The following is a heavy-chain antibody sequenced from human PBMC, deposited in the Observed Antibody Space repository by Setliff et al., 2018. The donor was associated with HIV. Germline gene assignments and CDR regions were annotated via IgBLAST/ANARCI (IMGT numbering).Heavy chain of an antibody. D-gene: IGHD3-22*01. CDR3: ARGGVVWVVDY. V-gene: IGHV4-61*10. J-gene: IGHJ4*02. Sequence: SETLSLTCTVSGGSISSGTYYWSWIRQPAGKGLEWIGHIYSSGSSNYNPSLKSRVTISVDTTKNQFSLNLTSVTAADTAVYYCARGGVVWVVDYWGQGTLVTVSS. CDR1: GGSISSGTYY. CDR2: IYSSGSS.